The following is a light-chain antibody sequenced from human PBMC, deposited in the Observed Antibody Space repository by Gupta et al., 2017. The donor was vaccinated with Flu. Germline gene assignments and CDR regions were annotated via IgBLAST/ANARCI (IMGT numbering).Light chain of an antibody. CDR1: QSVSAGY. CDR3: QQYYGTPRT. V-gene: IGKV3-20*01. J-gene: IGKJ1*01. Sequence: EIVLTQSPGTLSLSPGERATLSCRASQSVSAGYLAWYQQKHGQAPRLLIYGASTRATGIPDRFSGSGSGTDFTLTISRLEPEDFAVYFCQQYYGTPRTFGQGTKVEIK. CDR2: GAS.